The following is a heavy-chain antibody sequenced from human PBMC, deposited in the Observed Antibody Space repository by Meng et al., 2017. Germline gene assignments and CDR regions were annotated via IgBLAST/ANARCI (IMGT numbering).Heavy chain of an antibody. Sequence: GESLKISCAASGFTVSSNYMSWVRQAPGKGLEWVSVIYSGGSTYYADSVKGRFTISRHNSKNTLYLQMNSLRAEDTAVYYCARAAYSSSWHPYFQHWGQGTQVTVSS. CDR1: GFTVSSNY. D-gene: IGHD6-13*01. CDR2: IYSGGST. CDR3: ARAAYSSSWHPYFQH. V-gene: IGHV3-53*04. J-gene: IGHJ1*01.